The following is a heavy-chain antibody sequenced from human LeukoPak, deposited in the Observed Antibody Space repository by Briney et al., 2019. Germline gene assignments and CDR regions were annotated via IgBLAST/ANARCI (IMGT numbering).Heavy chain of an antibody. V-gene: IGHV1-69*01. CDR1: GGTFSSYA. J-gene: IGHJ6*02. D-gene: IGHD2-2*01. Sequence: SVKVSCKASGGTFSSYAISWVRQAPGQGLEWMGGIIPIFGTANYALKFQGRVTITADESTSTAYMELSSLRSEDTAVYYCARDDPPAANRYYYYYGMDVWGQGTTVTVSS. CDR3: ARDDPPAANRYYYYYGMDV. CDR2: IIPIFGTA.